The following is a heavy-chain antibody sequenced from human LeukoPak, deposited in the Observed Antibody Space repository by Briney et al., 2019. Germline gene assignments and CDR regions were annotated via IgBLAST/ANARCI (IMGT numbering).Heavy chain of an antibody. CDR1: GFTFSSYE. CDR3: ARKYCSTTSCLFDN. J-gene: IGHJ4*02. Sequence: GGSLRLSCAASGFTFSSYEMNWVRQAPGKGLQWVSYISSSGTTIYYADSVKGRFTISRDNAKNSLYLQMNSLRVEDTAVYYCARKYCSTTSCLFDNWGQGTLVTVSS. D-gene: IGHD2-2*01. CDR2: ISSSGTTI. V-gene: IGHV3-48*03.